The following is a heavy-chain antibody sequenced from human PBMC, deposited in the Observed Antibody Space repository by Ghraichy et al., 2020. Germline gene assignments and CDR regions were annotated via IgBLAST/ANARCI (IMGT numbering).Heavy chain of an antibody. CDR2: ISYDGNKK. D-gene: IGHD1-14*01. CDR3: AKAAYLTDYCGMDG. CDR1: GFTFSSYG. Sequence: GGSLRLSCAASGFTFSSYGMHWVRQAPGKGLEWVAVISYDGNKKYYVDSVKGRFTISRDNSKNTLYLQMNSLRAEDTSVYYCAKAAYLTDYCGMDGWGQGTTVTVSS. J-gene: IGHJ6*02. V-gene: IGHV3-30*18.